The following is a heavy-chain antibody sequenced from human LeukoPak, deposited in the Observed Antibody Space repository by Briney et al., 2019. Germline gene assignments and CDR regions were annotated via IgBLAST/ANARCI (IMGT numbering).Heavy chain of an antibody. D-gene: IGHD2-15*01. V-gene: IGHV3-9*01. Sequence: GGSLRLSCAASGFTFDDYTMHWVRQAPGKGLEWVSGISWNSGSIGYADSVKGRFTISRDNAKNSLHLQMSSLRAEDTALYYCVTGGHYSGSWGQGSLVTVSS. CDR1: GFTFDDYT. CDR3: VTGGHYSGS. J-gene: IGHJ5*02. CDR2: ISWNSGSI.